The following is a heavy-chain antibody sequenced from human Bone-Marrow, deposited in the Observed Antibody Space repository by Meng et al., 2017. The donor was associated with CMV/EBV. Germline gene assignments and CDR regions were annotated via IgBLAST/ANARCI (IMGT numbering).Heavy chain of an antibody. D-gene: IGHD6-19*01. CDR3: AAGYTSAWTPPGY. J-gene: IGHJ4*02. Sequence: GGSLRLSCAASGFTFSSYWMSWVRQAPGKGLEWVANIKQDGSEKHYVDSVKGRFTISRDNAKNSLYLQMNSLRAEDTAVYYCAAGYTSAWTPPGYWGQGTLVTVSS. V-gene: IGHV3-7*03. CDR1: GFTFSSYW. CDR2: IKQDGSEK.